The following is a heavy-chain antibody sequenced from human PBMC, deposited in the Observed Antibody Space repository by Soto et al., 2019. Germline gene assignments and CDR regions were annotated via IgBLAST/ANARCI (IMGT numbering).Heavy chain of an antibody. CDR3: ARTANWDWFAP. Sequence: QVQLVQSGSEMKKPGSSVKVSCKASGGSFRSYAISWVRQAPGQGLEWMGGISLIRGTATYAQRFQGRVTISADESTSTAYLDLNKLTSEDAVIYYCARTANWDWFAPWGQGTLVTVSS. CDR2: ISLIRGTA. J-gene: IGHJ5*02. V-gene: IGHV1-69*01. CDR1: GGSFRSYA. D-gene: IGHD3-16*01.